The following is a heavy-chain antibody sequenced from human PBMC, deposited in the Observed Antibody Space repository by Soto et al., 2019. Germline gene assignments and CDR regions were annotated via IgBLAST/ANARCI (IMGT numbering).Heavy chain of an antibody. CDR3: ARGAQGFFPVSGIYFYFDH. J-gene: IGHJ4*02. V-gene: IGHV1-69*13. CDR2: TIPIFGTA. CDR1: GGTFSSYA. Sequence: SVKVSCKASGGTFSSYAISWVRQAPGQGLEWMGGTIPIFGTANYAQKFQGRVTITADESTSTAYMDLARLRPDDTAIFYCARGAQGFFPVSGIYFYFDHWGQGTPVTVSS. D-gene: IGHD3-22*01.